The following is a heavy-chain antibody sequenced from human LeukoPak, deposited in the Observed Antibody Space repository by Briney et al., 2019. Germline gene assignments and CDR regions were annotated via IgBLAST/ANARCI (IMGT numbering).Heavy chain of an antibody. CDR3: ARGFSSGWYLHYYYYMDV. CDR2: ISSSSSYI. Sequence: PGGSLRLSCAASGFTFSSYSMNWVRQAPGKGLEWVSSISSSSSYIYYADSVKGRFTISRDNAKNSLYLQMNSLRAEDTAVYYCARGFSSGWYLHYYYYMDVWGKGTTVTVSS. CDR1: GFTFSSYS. J-gene: IGHJ6*03. D-gene: IGHD6-19*01. V-gene: IGHV3-21*01.